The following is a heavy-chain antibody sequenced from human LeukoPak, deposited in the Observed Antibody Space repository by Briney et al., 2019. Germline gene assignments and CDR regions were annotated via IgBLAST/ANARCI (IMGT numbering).Heavy chain of an antibody. V-gene: IGHV1-69*13. CDR1: GGTFSSYA. J-gene: IGHJ4*02. D-gene: IGHD3-22*01. Sequence: SVKVSCEASGGTFSSYAISWVRQAPGQGLEWMGGIIPIFGTANYAQKFQGRVTITADESTSTAYMELSSLRSEDTAVYYCARASEPYYYDSSGPIFDYWGQGTLVTVSS. CDR2: IIPIFGTA. CDR3: ARASEPYYYDSSGPIFDY.